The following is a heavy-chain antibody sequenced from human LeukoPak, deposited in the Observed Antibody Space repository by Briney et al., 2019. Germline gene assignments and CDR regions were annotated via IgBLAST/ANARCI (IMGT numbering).Heavy chain of an antibody. CDR3: ARVIFDDKWELLAYFDY. D-gene: IGHD1-26*01. CDR2: IYASGST. Sequence: SETLSLTCTVSGVSISSGSYYWSWIRQPAGKGLEWIGRIYASGSTNYNPSLKSRVTISVDTSKNQFSLKLSSVTAADTAVYYCARVIFDDKWELLAYFDYWGQGTLVTVSS. J-gene: IGHJ4*02. V-gene: IGHV4-61*02. CDR1: GVSISSGSYY.